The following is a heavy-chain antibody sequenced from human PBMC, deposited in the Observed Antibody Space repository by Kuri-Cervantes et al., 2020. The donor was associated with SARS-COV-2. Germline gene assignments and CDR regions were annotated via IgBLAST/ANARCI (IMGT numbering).Heavy chain of an antibody. J-gene: IGHJ6*03. Sequence: GESLKISCTASGFTFGDYAMSWVRQAPGKGLEWVGFIRSKAYGGTTEYAAAVKGRFTISRYDSKSIAYLQMNSLQTEDTAVYYCTRGGGVTGYYYYYMDVWGKGTTVTVSS. CDR2: IRSKAYGGTT. CDR3: TRGGGVTGYYYYYMDV. CDR1: GFTFGDYA. V-gene: IGHV3-49*04. D-gene: IGHD3-16*01.